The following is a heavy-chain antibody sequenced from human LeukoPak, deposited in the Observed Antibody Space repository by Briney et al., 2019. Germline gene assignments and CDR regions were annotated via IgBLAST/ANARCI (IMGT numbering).Heavy chain of an antibody. J-gene: IGHJ4*02. CDR3: ANDRIAAAGIIY. D-gene: IGHD6-13*01. Sequence: GGSLRLSCAASGFTFSSYAMSWVRQAPGKGLEWVSAISGGGGSPYYADSVKGRFTIYRDNSKNTLYLQMNSLRAEDTAVYYCANDRIAAAGIIYWGQGTLVTVSS. V-gene: IGHV3-23*01. CDR1: GFTFSSYA. CDR2: ISGGGGSP.